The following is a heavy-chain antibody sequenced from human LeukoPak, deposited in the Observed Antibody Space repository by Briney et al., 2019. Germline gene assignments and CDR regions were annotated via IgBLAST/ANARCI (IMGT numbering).Heavy chain of an antibody. Sequence: SVKVSCKASGGTFSSYAISWVRQAPGQGLEWMGGIIPMFGTANYAQKFQGRVTITADKSTSTAYMELSRLRSDDTAVYYCARGPYYYYMDVWGKGTTVTVSS. CDR3: ARGPYYYYMDV. V-gene: IGHV1-69*06. J-gene: IGHJ6*03. CDR2: IIPMFGTA. CDR1: GGTFSSYA.